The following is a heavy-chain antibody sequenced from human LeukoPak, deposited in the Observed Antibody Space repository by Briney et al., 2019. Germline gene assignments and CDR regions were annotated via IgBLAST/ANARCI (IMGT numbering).Heavy chain of an antibody. CDR2: IRYDGSNK. J-gene: IGHJ4*02. CDR3: AEGGVPVEMATIEM. D-gene: IGHD5-24*01. V-gene: IGHV3-30*02. CDR1: GFTFSSYG. Sequence: PGGSLRLSCAASGFTFSSYGMHWVRQAPGKGLEWVAFIRYDGSNKYYADSVKGRFTISRDNSKNTLYLQMNSLRAEDTAVYYCAEGGVPVEMATIEMWGQGTLVTVSS.